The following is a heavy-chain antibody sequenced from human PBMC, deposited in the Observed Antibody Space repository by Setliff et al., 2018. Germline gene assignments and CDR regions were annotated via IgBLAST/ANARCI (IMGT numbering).Heavy chain of an antibody. CDR3: TRSRGTTVYDY. D-gene: IGHD1-7*01. CDR2: ITGGGGST. J-gene: IGHJ4*02. Sequence: PGGSLRLSCAASGFTFSNYAMSWVRRAPGKGLAWVSGITGGGGSTYYADPVKGRFTISRDNSKNTLYLQMDSLRADDTAVYYCTRSRGTTVYDYWGQGTLVTVSS. V-gene: IGHV3-23*01. CDR1: GFTFSNYA.